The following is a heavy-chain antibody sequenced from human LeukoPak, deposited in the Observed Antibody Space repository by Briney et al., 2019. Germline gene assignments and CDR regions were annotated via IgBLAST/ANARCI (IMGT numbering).Heavy chain of an antibody. J-gene: IGHJ4*02. Sequence: SETLPLTCTVSGDSINSLDLWSWVRQPPGKGLEWIGEMYLSGTTHSNPSAKSRVTISIDKSKNQFFLNLSSVTAADTAVYYCAGLVGRYSSGLYYYYFDYWGQGTLVTVSS. CDR3: AGLVGRYSSGLYYYYFDY. D-gene: IGHD3-22*01. CDR1: GDSINSLDL. CDR2: MYLSGTT. V-gene: IGHV4-4*02.